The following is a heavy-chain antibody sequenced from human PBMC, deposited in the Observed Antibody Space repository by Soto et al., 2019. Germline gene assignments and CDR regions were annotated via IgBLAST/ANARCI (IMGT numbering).Heavy chain of an antibody. Sequence: ASVKFSCKASGYTFTSYGISWVRQAPGQGLEWMGWISANNGNTNYAQKPQGRVTMTTDTSTSTAYMELNNLRSEDTAVYYCARARTVVLVTANTLSSWGQGTLVTVSS. CDR3: ARARTVVLVTANTLSS. J-gene: IGHJ5*02. CDR2: ISANNGNT. V-gene: IGHV1-18*01. D-gene: IGHD2-21*02. CDR1: GYTFTSYG.